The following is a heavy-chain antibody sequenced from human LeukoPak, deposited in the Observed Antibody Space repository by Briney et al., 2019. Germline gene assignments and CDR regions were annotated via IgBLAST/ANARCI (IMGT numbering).Heavy chain of an antibody. V-gene: IGHV4-59*11. CDR2: IHYSGST. CDR3: ARTTEDCSSTSCYQYWFDP. CDR1: GGGGSISSHY. Sequence: PSETLSLTCTVSGGGGSISSHYWSWIRQPPGKGLEWIGYIHYSGSTSYNPSLKSRVTISVDTSKNQISLKVRSATAADTAVYYCARTTEDCSSTSCYQYWFDPWGQGTLVTVSS. J-gene: IGHJ5*02. D-gene: IGHD2-2*01.